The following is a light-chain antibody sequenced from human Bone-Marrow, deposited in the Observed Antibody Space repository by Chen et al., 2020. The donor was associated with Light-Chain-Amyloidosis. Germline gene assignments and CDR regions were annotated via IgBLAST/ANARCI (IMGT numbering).Light chain of an antibody. V-gene: IGLV2-14*01. CDR2: EVT. J-gene: IGLJ1*01. CDR1: SNDVGGDNH. Sequence: QSALTQPASVSGSPGQSITISCTGTSNDVGGDNHVSWYQQHPDKAPKLMIYEVTNRPSWVPDRFSGSTSDNTASLTISGLQTEDEADYFCSSYTITNTLVFGSGTRVTVL. CDR3: SSYTITNTLV.